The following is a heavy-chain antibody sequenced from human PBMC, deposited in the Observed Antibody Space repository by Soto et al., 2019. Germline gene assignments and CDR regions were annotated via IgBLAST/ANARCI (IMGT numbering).Heavy chain of an antibody. Sequence: EVQLLESGGGLVQPGGSLRLSCAASGFTLSNHAMYWVRQAPGRGLEWVSTISASGGETYYADSVRGRFTISRDKSKNTRDLQMNSLRAEDTALYYCVRRTAAGGGALLYFDSRGQGALVTVSS. V-gene: IGHV3-23*01. CDR3: VRRTAAGGGALLYFDS. D-gene: IGHD6-13*01. CDR2: ISASGGET. CDR1: GFTLSNHA. J-gene: IGHJ4*02.